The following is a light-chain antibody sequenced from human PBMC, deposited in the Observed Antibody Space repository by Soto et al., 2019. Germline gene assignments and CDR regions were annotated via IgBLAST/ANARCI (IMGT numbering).Light chain of an antibody. J-gene: IGKJ2*01. CDR3: QQYNSYAYH. CDR2: DAS. CDR1: QSISSW. V-gene: IGKV1-5*01. Sequence: DIQMTQSPSTLSASVGDRVTITCRAIQSISSWLAWYQQKPGKAPKLLVYDASSLESGVPSRFSGSGSGTEFTLTISSLHPDDLATDYCQQYNSYAYHFGQGTKLEIK.